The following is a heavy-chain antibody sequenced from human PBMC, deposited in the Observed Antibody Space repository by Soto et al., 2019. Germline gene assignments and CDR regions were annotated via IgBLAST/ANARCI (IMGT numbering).Heavy chain of an antibody. V-gene: IGHV3-30-3*01. CDR1: VFTFINYA. CDR2: ISYDGSNK. Sequence: GWSLRLSCASSVFTFINYAMHWVRQAPGKGLEWVAVISYDGSNKYYADSVKGRFTISRDNSQNTLYLQMNSPTAEDTADYYCARRPTPYYFDYWGQGTLVTVSS. J-gene: IGHJ4*02. CDR3: ARRPTPYYFDY.